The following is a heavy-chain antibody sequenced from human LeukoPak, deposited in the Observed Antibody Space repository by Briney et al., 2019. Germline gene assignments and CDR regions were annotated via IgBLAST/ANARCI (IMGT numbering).Heavy chain of an antibody. V-gene: IGHV3-66*02. D-gene: IGHD3-22*01. J-gene: IGHJ4*02. CDR2: IYTGGST. CDR3: TRGNHNYDSSGRD. CDR1: GFTVSSNY. Sequence: GGSLRLSCAASGFTVSSNYMSWVRQATGKGLEWVSVIYTGGSTYYADPVKGRFTISRDNSKNTLYLQMNSLRAEDTAVYYCTRGNHNYDSSGRDWGQGTLVTVSS.